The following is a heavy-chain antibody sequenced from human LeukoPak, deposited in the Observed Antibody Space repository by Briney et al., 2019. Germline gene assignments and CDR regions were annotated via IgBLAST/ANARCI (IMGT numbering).Heavy chain of an antibody. D-gene: IGHD2-21*01. CDR3: ARVRGGHIAVVAGGDLDY. CDR1: GYTFTSYG. CDR2: ISAYNGNT. Sequence: ASVKVSCKASGYTFTSYGISWVRQAPGQGLEWMGWISAYNGNTNYAQKLQGRVTMTTDTSTSTAYMGLRSLRSDDTAVYYCARVRGGHIAVVAGGDLDYWGQGTLVTVSS. V-gene: IGHV1-18*01. J-gene: IGHJ4*02.